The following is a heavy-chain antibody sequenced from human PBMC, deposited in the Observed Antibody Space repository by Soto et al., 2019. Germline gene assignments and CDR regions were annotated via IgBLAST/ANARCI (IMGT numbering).Heavy chain of an antibody. Sequence: VHLVESGGGLVKPGQSLRLSCGPSGFTIGDHAVAWFRQAPGKGLEWLSLIKSQAYGGTTEYAASVKGRFTISRDDSTGLAYLQMSSLKTEDTAIYYCSSSSSWMYYFDFWGQGTLVTVSS. CDR3: SSSSSWMYYFDF. J-gene: IGHJ4*02. D-gene: IGHD6-13*01. CDR2: IKSQAYGGTT. V-gene: IGHV3-49*05. CDR1: GFTIGDHA.